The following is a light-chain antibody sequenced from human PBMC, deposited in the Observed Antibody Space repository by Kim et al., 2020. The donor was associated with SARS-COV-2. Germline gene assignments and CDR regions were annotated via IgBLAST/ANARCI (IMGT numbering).Light chain of an antibody. V-gene: IGLV1-44*01. Sequence: QRVPISCSGSSTNIGGNAVHWYQHLPGTAPKLLIYSSDHRPSGVPDRFSGSKSGTSASLAISGLQSEDEGDYYCAAWDDSLNGSWVFGGGTKVTVL. CDR1: STNIGGNA. J-gene: IGLJ3*02. CDR2: SSD. CDR3: AAWDDSLNGSWV.